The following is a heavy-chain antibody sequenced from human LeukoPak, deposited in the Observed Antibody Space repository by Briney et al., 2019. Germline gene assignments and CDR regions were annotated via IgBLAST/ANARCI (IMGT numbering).Heavy chain of an antibody. V-gene: IGHV3-23*01. Sequence: GGSLRLSCAASGFTFSSFAMSWVRQAPGKGLEWVSPFSGSGGSTYYADSVKGRFTISRDNAKNSLYLQMNSLRAEDTAVYYCARDYGGSSPFDYWGQGTLVTVSS. CDR1: GFTFSSFA. CDR3: ARDYGGSSPFDY. CDR2: FSGSGGST. J-gene: IGHJ4*02. D-gene: IGHD4-23*01.